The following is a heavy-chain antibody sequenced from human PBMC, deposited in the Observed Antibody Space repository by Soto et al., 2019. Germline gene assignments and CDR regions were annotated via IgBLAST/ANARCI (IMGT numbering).Heavy chain of an antibody. V-gene: IGHV3-23*01. CDR2: ISGSGGST. D-gene: IGHD5-12*01. J-gene: IGHJ4*02. Sequence: GGSLRLSCAASGFTFSSYAMSWVRQAPGKGLEWVSAISGSGGSTYYADSVKGRFTISRDNSKNTLYLQMNSLRAEDTAVYYCANDDIVATRDIYGYYIDIDYWGQGTLVTVSS. CDR1: GFTFSSYA. CDR3: ANDDIVATRDIYGYYIDIDY.